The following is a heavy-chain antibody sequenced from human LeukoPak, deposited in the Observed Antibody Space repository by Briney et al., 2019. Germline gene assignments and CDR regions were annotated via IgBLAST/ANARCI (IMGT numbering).Heavy chain of an antibody. D-gene: IGHD2-21*02. CDR3: SRDGDVTGETFDY. Sequence: GGSLRLSCAASGFTFSSFAMHWVRQAPGKGLEWVAVMSSDGRKEYYADSVEGRFTISRDNSKSTLFLQMSSLRPEDTAVYYYSRDGDVTGETFDYWGQETLVTVSS. CDR1: GFTFSSFA. CDR2: MSSDGRKE. V-gene: IGHV3-30*15. J-gene: IGHJ4*02.